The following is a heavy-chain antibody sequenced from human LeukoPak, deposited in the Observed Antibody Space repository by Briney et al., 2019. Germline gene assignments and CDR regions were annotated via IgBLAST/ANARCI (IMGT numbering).Heavy chain of an antibody. CDR1: GDSISSYS. CDR3: ARLAYCGGDCYSRFDP. J-gene: IGHJ5*02. D-gene: IGHD2-21*02. Sequence: SETLSLTCTVSGDSISSYSRSWIRQPPGKGLEWIAYIYYTGSTNYNPSLKSRVTISVGTSKNQFSLRLSSVSAADTAVYYCARLAYCGGDCYSRFDPWGQGSLVTVSS. CDR2: IYYTGST. V-gene: IGHV4-59*08.